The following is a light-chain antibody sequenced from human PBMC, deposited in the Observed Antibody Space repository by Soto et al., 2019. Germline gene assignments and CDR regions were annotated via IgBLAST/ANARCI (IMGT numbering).Light chain of an antibody. V-gene: IGLV2-14*03. CDR2: DVS. Sequence: QPASVSGSPGQSITIFCTGSSSDVGGFNYVSWHQQHPGKAPKVMIYDVSNRPSGVSSRFSGSKSGNTASLTISGLQAEDEADYYCSSYTRSATYVFGAGTKLTVL. J-gene: IGLJ1*01. CDR3: SSYTRSATYV. CDR1: SSDVGGFNY.